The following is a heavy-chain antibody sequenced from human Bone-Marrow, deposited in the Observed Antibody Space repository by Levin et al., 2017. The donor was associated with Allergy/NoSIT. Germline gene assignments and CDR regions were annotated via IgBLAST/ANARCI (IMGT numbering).Heavy chain of an antibody. CDR1: GFTFSSYS. Sequence: GGSLRLSCAASGFTFSSYSMSWVRQAPGKGLEWVSTLSAPGGSTYYADAVKGRFTLSLSHAKNTLYLQMNSLSAEDTAVYYCATDWRGRSYYKPAWGQGALVTVSS. CDR2: LSAPGGST. J-gene: IGHJ1*01. V-gene: IGHV3-23*01. CDR3: ATDWRGRSYYKPA. D-gene: IGHD2-2*02.